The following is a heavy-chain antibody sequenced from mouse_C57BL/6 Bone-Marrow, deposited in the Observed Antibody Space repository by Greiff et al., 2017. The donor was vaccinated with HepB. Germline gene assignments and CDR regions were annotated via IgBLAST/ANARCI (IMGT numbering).Heavy chain of an antibody. V-gene: IGHV5-4*01. D-gene: IGHD5-1-1*01. Sequence: EVQGVESGGGLVKPGGSLKLSCAASGFTFSSYAMSWVRQTPEKRLEWVATISDGGSYTDYPDNVKGRFTISRDNAKNNLYLQMSHLKYEDTAMYYCARDGKNNYVDWFAYWGQGTLVTVSA. CDR1: GFTFSSYA. J-gene: IGHJ3*01. CDR3: ARDGKNNYVDWFAY. CDR2: ISDGGSYT.